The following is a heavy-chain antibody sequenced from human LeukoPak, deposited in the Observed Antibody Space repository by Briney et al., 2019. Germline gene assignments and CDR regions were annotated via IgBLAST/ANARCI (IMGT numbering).Heavy chain of an antibody. CDR1: GFTFSGYG. D-gene: IGHD2-21*02. CDR3: AKEVADFDGFDI. V-gene: IGHV3-30*18. CDR2: ISSEGSGE. J-gene: IGHJ3*02. Sequence: GGSLRLSCAASGFTFSGYGMHWVRQAPGEGLEGVAVISSEGSGENHADSVKGRFTISRDNSKNTLYLQMNSLSADDTAVYYCAKEVADFDGFDIWGQGTMVTVCS.